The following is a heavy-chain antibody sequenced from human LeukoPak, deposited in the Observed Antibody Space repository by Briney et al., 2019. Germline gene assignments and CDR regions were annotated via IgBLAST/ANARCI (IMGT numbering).Heavy chain of an antibody. CDR3: AKDGGIAAAGRSNWFDP. J-gene: IGHJ5*02. Sequence: AGGSLRLSCAASGFTFDDYAMHWVRQAPGKGLEWVSGISWNSGSIGYADSVKGRFTISRDNAKNSLYLQMNSLRAEDTALYYCAKDGGIAAAGRSNWFDPWGQGTLVTVSS. CDR2: ISWNSGSI. CDR1: GFTFDDYA. V-gene: IGHV3-9*01. D-gene: IGHD6-13*01.